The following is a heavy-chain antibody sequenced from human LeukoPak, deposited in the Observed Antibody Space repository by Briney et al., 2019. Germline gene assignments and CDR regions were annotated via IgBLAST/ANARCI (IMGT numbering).Heavy chain of an antibody. CDR1: GGSISSGGYS. V-gene: IGHV4-30-2*01. D-gene: IGHD2-15*01. CDR2: IYHSGST. CDR3: ARGGEYCSGGGCYWWFDP. J-gene: IGHJ5*02. Sequence: SKTLSLTCAVSGGSISSGGYSWSWIRQPPGKGLEWIGYIYHSGSTYYNPSLKSRVTISVDRSKNQFSLKLSSVTAADTAVYYCARGGEYCSGGGCYWWFDPWGQGTMVTVSS.